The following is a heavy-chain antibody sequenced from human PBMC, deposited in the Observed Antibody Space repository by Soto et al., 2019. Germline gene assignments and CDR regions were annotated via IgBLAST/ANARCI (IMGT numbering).Heavy chain of an antibody. D-gene: IGHD3-10*01. J-gene: IGHJ6*02. CDR1: GGTFSSYT. V-gene: IGHV1-69*02. Sequence: QVQLVQSGAEVKKPGSSVKVSCKASGGTFSSYTISWVRQAPGQGLDWMGRIIPILGIANYSQKFQGRGMIAADKSTIKAYMELSCLSAEDTAVYYCSYYYGSVPPGHPYYYSHGMVVWGQGTTVTVSS. CDR2: IIPILGIA. CDR3: SYYYGSVPPGHPYYYSHGMVV.